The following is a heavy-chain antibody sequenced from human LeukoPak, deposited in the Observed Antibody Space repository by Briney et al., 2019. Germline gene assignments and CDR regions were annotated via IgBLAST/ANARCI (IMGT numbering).Heavy chain of an antibody. CDR3: ARENALHCSGGSCYLIGYYGMDV. CDR1: GFTVSSNH. Sequence: GGSLRLSCAASGFTVSSNHMSWVRQAPGKGLEWVSVIYSGGSTYYADSVKGRFTISRDNSKNTLYLQMNCLRAEDTAVYYCARENALHCSGGSCYLIGYYGMDVWGQGTTVTVSS. CDR2: IYSGGST. D-gene: IGHD2-15*01. J-gene: IGHJ6*02. V-gene: IGHV3-53*01.